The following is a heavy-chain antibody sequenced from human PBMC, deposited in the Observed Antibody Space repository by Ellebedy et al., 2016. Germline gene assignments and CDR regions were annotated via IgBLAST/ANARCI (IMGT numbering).Heavy chain of an antibody. CDR1: GGTFSSYG. J-gene: IGHJ6*02. V-gene: IGHV1-69*13. Sequence: SVKVSXXASGGTFSSYGISWVRQAPGQGLEWMGGLVPIFGTANYAQKFQGRVTITADGSTSTAYMELSSLKSEDTAVYYCATRTEQQVVLGFGPNKHDYAMDVWGQGTTVTVSS. CDR3: ATRTEQQVVLGFGPNKHDYAMDV. CDR2: LVPIFGTA. D-gene: IGHD6-13*01.